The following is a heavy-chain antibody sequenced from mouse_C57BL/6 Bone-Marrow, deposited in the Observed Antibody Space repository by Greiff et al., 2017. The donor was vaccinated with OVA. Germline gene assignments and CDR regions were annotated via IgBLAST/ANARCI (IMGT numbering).Heavy chain of an antibody. CDR1: GFNIKDDY. CDR2: IDPENGDT. CDR3: TFYYDAMDY. J-gene: IGHJ4*01. V-gene: IGHV14-4*01. D-gene: IGHD2-1*01. Sequence: LVESGAELVRPGASVKLSCTASGFNIKDDYMHWVKQRPEQGLEWIGWIDPENGDTEYASKFQGKATITADTSSNTAYLQLSSLTSEDTAVYYCTFYYDAMDYWGQGTSVTVSS.